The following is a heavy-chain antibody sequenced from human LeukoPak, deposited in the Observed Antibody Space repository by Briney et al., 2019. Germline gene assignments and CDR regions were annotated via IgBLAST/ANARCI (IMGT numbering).Heavy chain of an antibody. Sequence: GASVKVSCKASGYTFTGYYMHWVRQAPGQGLEWMGWINPNSGGTNYAQKFQGRVTMTRDTSISTAYMELSRLRSDDTAVYYCARYSLSVSGPRSTVIYYDYWGQGTLVTVSS. CDR3: ARYSLSVSGPRSTVIYYDY. CDR2: INPNSGGT. J-gene: IGHJ4*02. V-gene: IGHV1-2*02. D-gene: IGHD4-17*01. CDR1: GYTFTGYY.